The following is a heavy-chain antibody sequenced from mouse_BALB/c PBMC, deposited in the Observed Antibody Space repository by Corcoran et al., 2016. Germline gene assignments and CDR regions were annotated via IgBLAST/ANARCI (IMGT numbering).Heavy chain of an antibody. V-gene: IGHV1S34*01. D-gene: IGHD2-10*02. J-gene: IGHJ4*01. CDR3: ARKYGNYDAMDY. CDR2: ISCYNGAT. CDR1: GYSFTGYY. Sequence: LVKTGASVKISCKASGYSFTGYYMHWVEQSHGKSLEWIGYISCYNGATSYNQKFKGKATFTVDTSSSTAYMQFNSLTSEDSAVYYCARKYGNYDAMDYWVKEPQSPSPQ.